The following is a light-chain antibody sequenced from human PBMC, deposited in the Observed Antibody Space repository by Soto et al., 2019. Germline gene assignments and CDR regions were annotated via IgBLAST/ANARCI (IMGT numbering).Light chain of an antibody. CDR1: QSISSW. CDR2: DAS. Sequence: DIQMTQPPSTLSASVGDRVTITCRASQSISSWLAWYQQKPGKAPKLLIYDASGLESGVPSRFSGSGSGTEFTLTISSLQPDDFATYYCQQYNSYSWTFGQGTKVDIK. V-gene: IGKV1-5*01. CDR3: QQYNSYSWT. J-gene: IGKJ1*01.